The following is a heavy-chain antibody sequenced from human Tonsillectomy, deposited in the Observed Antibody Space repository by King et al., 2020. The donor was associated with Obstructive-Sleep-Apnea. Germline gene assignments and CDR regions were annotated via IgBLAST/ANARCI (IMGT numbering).Heavy chain of an antibody. CDR3: ARWGFIAAAGHEDY. CDR1: GYTFTSYD. J-gene: IGHJ4*02. V-gene: IGHV1-8*01. Sequence: VQLVESGAEVKKPGASVKVSCKASGYTFTSYDINWVRQATGQGLEWMGWMNPNSGNTGYAQKFQGRVTMTRKTSISTAYMELRSLRSEDTAVYYCARWGFIAAAGHEDYWGQGTLVTVSS. D-gene: IGHD6-13*01. CDR2: MNPNSGNT.